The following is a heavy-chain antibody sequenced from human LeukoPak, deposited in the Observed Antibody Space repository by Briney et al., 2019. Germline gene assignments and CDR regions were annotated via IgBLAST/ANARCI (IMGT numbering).Heavy chain of an antibody. CDR2: ISWSSGSI. J-gene: IGHJ4*02. CDR3: AKDISPWGPPHYLDY. CDR1: GFIFDDYA. Sequence: GGSLRLSCAASGFIFDDYAMHRVRQAPGKGLEWVSGISWSSGSIGYADSVKGRFTISRDNAKNSLYLQMNSLRVEDTALYYCAKDISPWGPPHYLDYWGQGTLVTVSS. D-gene: IGHD7-27*01. V-gene: IGHV3-9*01.